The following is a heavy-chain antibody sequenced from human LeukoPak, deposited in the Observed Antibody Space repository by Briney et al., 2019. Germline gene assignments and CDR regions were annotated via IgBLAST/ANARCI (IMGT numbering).Heavy chain of an antibody. CDR1: GGSISSGGYY. D-gene: IGHD6-19*01. Sequence: SQTLSLTCTVSGGSISSGGYYWSWIRQHPGKGLEWIGYIYYSGSTYYNPSLKSRVTISVDTSKNQFSLKLSSVTAADTAVYYCARGAGQWLANPDYWGQGTLVTVSS. V-gene: IGHV4-31*03. CDR2: IYYSGST. J-gene: IGHJ4*02. CDR3: ARGAGQWLANPDY.